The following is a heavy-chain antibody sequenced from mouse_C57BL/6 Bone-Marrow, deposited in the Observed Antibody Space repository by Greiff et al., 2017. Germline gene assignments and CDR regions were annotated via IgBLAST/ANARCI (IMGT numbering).Heavy chain of an antibody. Sequence: VHVKQSGAELVRPGASVKLSCTASGFNIKDYYMHWVKQRPEQGLEWIGRIDPEDGDTEYAPKFQGKATMTADTSSNTAYLQLSSLTSEDTAVYYCTTDYYGSNYFDYWGQGTTLTVSS. CDR2: IDPEDGDT. CDR1: GFNIKDYY. J-gene: IGHJ2*01. D-gene: IGHD1-1*01. V-gene: IGHV14-1*01. CDR3: TTDYYGSNYFDY.